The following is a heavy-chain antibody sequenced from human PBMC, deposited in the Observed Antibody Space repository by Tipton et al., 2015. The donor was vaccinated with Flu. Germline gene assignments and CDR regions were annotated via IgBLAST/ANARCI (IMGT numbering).Heavy chain of an antibody. V-gene: IGHV4-4*07. J-gene: IGHJ4*02. CDR2: IYSSGIT. CDR1: GGSLSSFY. Sequence: TLSLTCTVSGGSLSSFYWTWIRQPAGKGLEWIGRIYSSGITKYNPSLKSRVTMSIDTSKNQFSLKLSSVTAADTAVYYCARHSGSRSYPLDYWGQGTLVTVSS. D-gene: IGHD3-10*01. CDR3: ARHSGSRSYPLDY.